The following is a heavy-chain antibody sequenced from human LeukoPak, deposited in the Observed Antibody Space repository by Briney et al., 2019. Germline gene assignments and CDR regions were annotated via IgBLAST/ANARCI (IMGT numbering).Heavy chain of an antibody. CDR3: TTEMRWELLFDD. CDR1: GFTFSSYA. J-gene: IGHJ4*02. CDR2: IKSKTDGGTT. V-gene: IGHV3-15*01. D-gene: IGHD1-26*01. Sequence: KPGGSLRLSCAASGFTFSSYAMSWVRQTPGKGLEWVGRIKSKTDGGTTDYAAPVKGRFSISRDDSENTLYLQMDSLKTEDTGVYYCTTEMRWELLFDDWGQGTLVTVSS.